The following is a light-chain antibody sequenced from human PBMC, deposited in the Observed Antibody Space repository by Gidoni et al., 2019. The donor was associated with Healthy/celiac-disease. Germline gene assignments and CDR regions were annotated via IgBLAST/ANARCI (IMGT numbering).Light chain of an antibody. CDR2: QAS. Sequence: DIQMTQSPSTLSASIGDRVTITCRASQGIGRSLAWYQQKPGKAPKFLIYQASTLESAVPSRFSGRGSGTEFSLTITSLQPDDSATYYCQHYSTYPVTFGQGTRLEIK. J-gene: IGKJ5*01. CDR3: QHYSTYPVT. V-gene: IGKV1-5*03. CDR1: QGIGRS.